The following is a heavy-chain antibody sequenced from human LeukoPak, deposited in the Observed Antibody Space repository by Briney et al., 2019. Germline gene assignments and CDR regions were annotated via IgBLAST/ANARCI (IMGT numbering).Heavy chain of an antibody. Sequence: PGGSLRLSCAASGFTFSSYEMNWVRQAPGKGLEWVSYISSSGSTIYYADSVKGRFTISRDNAKNSLYLQMNSLRAEDTAVYYCARDQTLCYDSSGYYYRYYGMDVWGQGTTVTVSS. CDR1: GFTFSSYE. CDR2: ISSSGSTI. D-gene: IGHD3-22*01. J-gene: IGHJ6*02. V-gene: IGHV3-48*03. CDR3: ARDQTLCYDSSGYYYRYYGMDV.